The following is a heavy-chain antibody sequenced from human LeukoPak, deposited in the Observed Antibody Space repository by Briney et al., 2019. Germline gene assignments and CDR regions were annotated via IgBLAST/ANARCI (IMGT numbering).Heavy chain of an antibody. D-gene: IGHD6-19*01. V-gene: IGHV3-43*02. Sequence: GGSLRLSCAASGFTFGGFAMHWVRQAPVRGLEWVSLVTGGGTTYYADSVRGRFTISRDNSKNSLYLQMNTLRTEGTAFYYCAKDTGSGWDFDSWGQGTLVTVSS. J-gene: IGHJ4*02. CDR2: VTGGGTT. CDR1: GFTFGGFA. CDR3: AKDTGSGWDFDS.